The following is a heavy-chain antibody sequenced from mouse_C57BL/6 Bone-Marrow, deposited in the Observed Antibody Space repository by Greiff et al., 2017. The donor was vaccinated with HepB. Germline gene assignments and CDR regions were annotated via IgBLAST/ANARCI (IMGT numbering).Heavy chain of an antibody. CDR1: GYTFTDYY. CDR3: ARFPFITTVDYYAMDY. J-gene: IGHJ4*01. V-gene: IGHV1-26*01. CDR2: INPNNGGT. D-gene: IGHD1-1*01. Sequence: VQLQQSGPELVKPGASVKISCKASGYTFTDYYMNWVKQSHGKSLEWIGDINPNNGGTSYNQKFKGKATLTVDKSSSTAYMELRSLTSEDSAVYYCARFPFITTVDYYAMDYWGQGTSVTVSS.